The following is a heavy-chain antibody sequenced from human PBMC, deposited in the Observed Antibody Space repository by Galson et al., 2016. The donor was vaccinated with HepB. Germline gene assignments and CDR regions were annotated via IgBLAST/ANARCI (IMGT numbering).Heavy chain of an antibody. D-gene: IGHD2-21*02. CDR3: ARDGSYCGGDCYSFHYGLDV. V-gene: IGHV3-48*02. J-gene: IGHJ6*02. Sequence: SLRLSCAVSGFTFGSYSMNWVRQAPGKGLEWVSYISSTSNTIFYADSVQGRFTISRDNAKNSLYLQINSLRDEDTAVYYCARDGSYCGGDCYSFHYGLDVWGQGTTVTVSS. CDR2: ISSTSNTI. CDR1: GFTFGSYS.